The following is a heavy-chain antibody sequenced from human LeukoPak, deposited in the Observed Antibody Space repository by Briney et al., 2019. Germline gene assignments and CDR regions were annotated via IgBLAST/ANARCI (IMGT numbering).Heavy chain of an antibody. CDR1: GGSISSSSYY. CDR2: IYYSGST. Sequence: SPSETLSLTCTVSGGSISSSSYYWGWIRQPPGKGLEWIGSIYYSGSTYYNPSLKSRVTISVDTSKNQFSLKLSSVTAADTAVYYCARAQRGGGRPDAFDIWGQGTMVTVSS. D-gene: IGHD3-16*01. V-gene: IGHV4-39*07. J-gene: IGHJ3*02. CDR3: ARAQRGGGRPDAFDI.